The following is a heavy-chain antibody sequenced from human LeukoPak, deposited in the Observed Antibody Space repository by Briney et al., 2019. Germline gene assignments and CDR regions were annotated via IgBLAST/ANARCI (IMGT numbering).Heavy chain of an antibody. Sequence: PGGSLRLSCAASGFTFSSYGMHWVRQAPGKGLEWVAVIWYDGSKKYYADSVKGRFTMSRDNSKNTLYLQMNSLRAEDTAVYYCARNKWELLYYYGMDVWGQGTTVTVS. CDR1: GFTFSSYG. V-gene: IGHV3-33*01. D-gene: IGHD1-26*01. J-gene: IGHJ6*02. CDR2: IWYDGSKK. CDR3: ARNKWELLYYYGMDV.